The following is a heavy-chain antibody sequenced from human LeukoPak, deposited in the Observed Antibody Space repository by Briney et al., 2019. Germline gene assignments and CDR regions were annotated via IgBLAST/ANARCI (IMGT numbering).Heavy chain of an antibody. CDR3: AKDLSSGRLDY. D-gene: IGHD6-19*01. J-gene: IGHJ4*02. CDR2: ISWNSGSI. V-gene: IGHV3-9*01. Sequence: PTGGSLRLSCAASGFTFDDYAMHWVRQAPGKGLEWVSGISWNSGSIGYADSVKGRFTISRDNAKNSLYLQMNSLRAEDTALYYCAKDLSSGRLDYWGQGTLVTVSS. CDR1: GFTFDDYA.